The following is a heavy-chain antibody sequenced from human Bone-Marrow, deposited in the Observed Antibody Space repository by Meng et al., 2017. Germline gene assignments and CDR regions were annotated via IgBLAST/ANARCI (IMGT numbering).Heavy chain of an antibody. D-gene: IGHD3-10*01. V-gene: IGHV4-61*01. J-gene: IGHJ5*02. Sequence: VLLQESGPGPLRPPETLPLPVTVSGGSVSSGSYYWSWIRQPPGKGLEWIGYIYYSGSTNYNPSLKSRVTISVDTSKNQFSLKLSSVTAADTAVYYCAREVSPYYYGSGSENWFDPWGQGTLVTVSS. CDR1: GGSVSSGSYY. CDR2: IYYSGST. CDR3: AREVSPYYYGSGSENWFDP.